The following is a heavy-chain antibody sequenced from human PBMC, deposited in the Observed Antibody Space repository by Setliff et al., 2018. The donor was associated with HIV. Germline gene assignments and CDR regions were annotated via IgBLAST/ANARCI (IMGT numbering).Heavy chain of an antibody. D-gene: IGHD3-3*01. CDR2: ISFSGTT. CDR1: GGPLSGYF. J-gene: IGHJ4*02. Sequence: SETLSLTCAVYGGPLSGYFWSWIRQSPGKGLEWIGEISFSGTTNYNPSLKSRVTISIDTSKAWFSLQLTSVTRADTATYYCVRGGGEHYDFLSGHYTPWGDVWGQGTLVTVSS. V-gene: IGHV4-34*01. CDR3: VRGGGEHYDFLSGHYTPWGDV.